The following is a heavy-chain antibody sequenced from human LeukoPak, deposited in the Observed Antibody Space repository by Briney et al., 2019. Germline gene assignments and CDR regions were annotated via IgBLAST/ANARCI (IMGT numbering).Heavy chain of an antibody. J-gene: IGHJ4*02. D-gene: IGHD3-3*01. V-gene: IGHV1-2*02. CDR3: ARDASIFGVVSLDY. Sequence: ASVKVSCKASGYTFTGYYMHWVRQAPGQGLEWMGWINPNSGGTNYAQKFQGRVTMTRDMSISTAYMELSRLRSDDTAVYYCARDASIFGVVSLDYWGQGTLVTVSS. CDR2: INPNSGGT. CDR1: GYTFTGYY.